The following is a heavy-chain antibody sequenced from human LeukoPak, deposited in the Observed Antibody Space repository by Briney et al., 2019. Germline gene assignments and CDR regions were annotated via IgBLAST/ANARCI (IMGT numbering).Heavy chain of an antibody. D-gene: IGHD1-26*01. CDR2: IYSGGST. Sequence: TGGSLRLSCVASGFTVSSNYMSWVRQAPGKGLEWVSVIYSGGSTYYADSVKGRFTISRDNSKNTLYLQMNSLRAEDTAVYYCAREQSGSYDYWGQGTLVTVSS. J-gene: IGHJ4*02. CDR3: AREQSGSYDY. CDR1: GFTVSSNY. V-gene: IGHV3-53*01.